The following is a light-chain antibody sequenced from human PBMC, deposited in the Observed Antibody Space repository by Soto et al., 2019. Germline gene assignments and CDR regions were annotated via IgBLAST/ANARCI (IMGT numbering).Light chain of an antibody. CDR1: QSVLYSSNNKNY. CDR2: WAS. Sequence: DIVMTQSPDSLAVSLGERATINCKSSQSVLYSSNNKNYLAWYQQKPGQPPKLLISWASTRESGVPDRFSGSGSGTDFTLTISSLQAEDVAVYYCQQYCNTPPTFDQGTKVEIK. V-gene: IGKV4-1*01. CDR3: QQYCNTPPT. J-gene: IGKJ1*01.